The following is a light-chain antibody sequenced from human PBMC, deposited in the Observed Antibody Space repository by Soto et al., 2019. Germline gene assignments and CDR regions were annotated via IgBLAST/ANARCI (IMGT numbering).Light chain of an antibody. V-gene: IGKV1-27*01. J-gene: IGKJ4*01. CDR1: QDISHF. Sequence: DIQMTQSPSSLSTSVGDRVTITCRASQDISHFLAWYQQQPGKVPKLLIYAASSLQSGVPSRFSGSGSETDFTLTVSSMQPEDVGTYYCQNYNSAPLTFGGGTKVEI. CDR2: AAS. CDR3: QNYNSAPLT.